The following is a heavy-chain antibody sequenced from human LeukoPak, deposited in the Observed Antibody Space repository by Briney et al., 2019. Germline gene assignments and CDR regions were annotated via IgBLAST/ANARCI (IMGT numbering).Heavy chain of an antibody. CDR2: ISSNGGST. CDR1: GFTFSSNG. CDR3: ARDSRGMDG. J-gene: IGHJ6*02. Sequence: GGSLRLSCAASGFTFSSNGMHWVRQAPGKGLECVSAISSNGGSTNYATSVKGWLTISRDNSKNTPYLQMGRLRAEDTATYYCARDSRGMDGWGQRTTVSVSS. V-gene: IGHV3-64*01.